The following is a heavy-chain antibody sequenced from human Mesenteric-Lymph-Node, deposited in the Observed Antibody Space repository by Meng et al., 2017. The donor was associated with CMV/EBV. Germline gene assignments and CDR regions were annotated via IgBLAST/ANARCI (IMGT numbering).Heavy chain of an antibody. CDR3: ARDLNWNFDY. Sequence: GESLKISCTTSGFTFSAYWMHWVRQTPGKGLVWVSRLTPDGGMTDYADSVKGRFTISRDNAKSTLYLQMNSLRAEDTGVYYCARDLNWNFDYWGQGTLVTVSS. CDR1: GFTFSAYW. CDR2: LTPDGGMT. J-gene: IGHJ4*02. D-gene: IGHD1-1*01. V-gene: IGHV3-74*01.